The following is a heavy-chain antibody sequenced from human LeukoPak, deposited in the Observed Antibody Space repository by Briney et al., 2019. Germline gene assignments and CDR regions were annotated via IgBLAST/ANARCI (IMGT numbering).Heavy chain of an antibody. CDR3: AKALVRLDY. CDR1: GFTVSSNY. V-gene: IGHV3-23*01. J-gene: IGHJ4*02. D-gene: IGHD1-26*01. CDR2: ISGSGGST. Sequence: PGGSLRLSCAASGFTVSSNYMSWVRQAPGKGLEWVSAISGSGGSTYYADSVKGRFTISRDNSKDTLYLQMNSLRAEDTAVYYCAKALVRLDYWGQGILVTVSS.